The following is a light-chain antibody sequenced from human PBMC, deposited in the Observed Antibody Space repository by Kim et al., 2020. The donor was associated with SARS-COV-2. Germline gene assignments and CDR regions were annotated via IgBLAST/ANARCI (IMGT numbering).Light chain of an antibody. CDR3: QQSYRTPYT. J-gene: IGKJ2*01. Sequence: DIQMTLSPSSLSTSLGDRVTITCRASQTISTFLNWYQQKPGKAPNLLISSSSTLQSGAPSRFSGSGSGTDFTLTISSLQPEDIATYYCQQSYRTPYTFGQGTKLEI. CDR1: QTISTF. V-gene: IGKV1-39*01. CDR2: SSS.